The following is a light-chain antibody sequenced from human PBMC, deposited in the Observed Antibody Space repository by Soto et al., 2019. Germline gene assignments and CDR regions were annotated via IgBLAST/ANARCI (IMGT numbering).Light chain of an antibody. CDR2: KDR. CDR1: ALPRRY. V-gene: IGLV3-25*03. CDR3: QSTDSSGTYV. Sequence: SYELTQPPSVSVSPGQTARITCSGDALPRRYVYWYQHQPGQAPVLLIFKDRQRPSGIPERFSGSSSGTTVTLTISGVQAADEADYYCQSTDSSGTYVFGTGTKVTVL. J-gene: IGLJ1*01.